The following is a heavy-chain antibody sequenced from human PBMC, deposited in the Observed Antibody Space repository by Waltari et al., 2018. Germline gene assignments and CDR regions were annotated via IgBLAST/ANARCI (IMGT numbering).Heavy chain of an antibody. V-gene: IGHV4-61*09. J-gene: IGHJ4*02. D-gene: IGHD6-13*01. Sequence: QVQLQESGPGLVKPSQTLSLTCTVSGGSISSGSYSWSWIRQPAGKGLEWIGYIYTSGGTTYNPSLKRRVTISVDTSKNQFSLKLSSVTAADAAVYYCAGVYSSSALHFDYWGQGTLVTVSS. CDR1: GGSISSGSYS. CDR2: IYTSGGT. CDR3: AGVYSSSALHFDY.